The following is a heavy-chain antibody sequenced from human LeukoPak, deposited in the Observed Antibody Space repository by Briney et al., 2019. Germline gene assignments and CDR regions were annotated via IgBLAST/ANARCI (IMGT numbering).Heavy chain of an antibody. CDR1: GFTFDDYA. CDR3: AKGYCSSTSCYVVDY. CDR2: ISWNSGSI. J-gene: IGHJ4*02. D-gene: IGHD2-2*01. V-gene: IGHV3-9*01. Sequence: PGGSLRLSCAASGFTFDDYAMHWVRQAPGKGLEWVSGISWNSGSIGYADSVKGRFTISRDNAKNSLYLQMNSLRAEDTALYYCAKGYCSSTSCYVVDYWGQGTLVTVSS.